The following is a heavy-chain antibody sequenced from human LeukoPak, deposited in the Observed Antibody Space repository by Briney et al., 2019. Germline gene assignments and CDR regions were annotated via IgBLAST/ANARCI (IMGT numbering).Heavy chain of an antibody. CDR2: ISSGSSYI. Sequence: GGSLRLSCAASGFTFSNYYMNWVRQAPGKELEWVSYISSGSSYIYYADSLKGRFTISRDNAKNSLYLQMNSLRAEDTAVYYCATGVRGYNSALDYWGQGTLVTVSP. CDR3: ATGVRGYNSALDY. V-gene: IGHV3-21*05. J-gene: IGHJ4*02. D-gene: IGHD6-19*01. CDR1: GFTFSNYY.